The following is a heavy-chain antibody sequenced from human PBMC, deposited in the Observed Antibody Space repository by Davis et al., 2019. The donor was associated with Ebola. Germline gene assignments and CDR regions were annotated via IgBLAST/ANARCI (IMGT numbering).Heavy chain of an antibody. CDR3: AREGKYRDESRTFDY. CDR1: GFRVSGPY. J-gene: IGHJ4*02. CDR2: IYTGGRT. D-gene: IGHD2-2*01. Sequence: GESLKISCAASGFRVSGPYMSWVRQAPGKGLEWVSVIYTGGRTYYTDSVKGRFTISRDNSKNTLYLQMNSLRAEDTAVYYCAREGKYRDESRTFDYWGQGTLVTVSS. V-gene: IGHV3-66*01.